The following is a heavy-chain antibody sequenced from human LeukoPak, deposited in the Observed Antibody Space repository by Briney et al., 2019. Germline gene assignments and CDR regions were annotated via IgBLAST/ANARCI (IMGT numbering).Heavy chain of an antibody. CDR2: ITLSGATK. D-gene: IGHD3-16*01. V-gene: IGHV3-48*01. J-gene: IGHJ4*02. CDR3: AKERRLGELPGGFDY. Sequence: PGGSLRLSCTASGLTFSSYTMNWVRQAPGKGLEWISYITLSGATKYYADSVKGRFTISRDNAKNTLYLQMNSLRAEDTAVYYCAKERRLGELPGGFDYWGQGTLVTVSS. CDR1: GLTFSSYT.